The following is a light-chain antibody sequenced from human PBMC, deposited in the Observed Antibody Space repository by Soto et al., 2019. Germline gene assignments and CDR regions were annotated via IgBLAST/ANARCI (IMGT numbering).Light chain of an antibody. V-gene: IGLV1-47*01. J-gene: IGLJ2*01. Sequence: QSALTQPPSASGTPGQRVTISCSGSSSNIGSDYVYWYHQLPGTAPKLLIYRNNQRPSGVPDRFSGSKSGTSASLAISGLRSEDEADYYCAAWDVSLSGVVFGGGTKVTVL. CDR3: AAWDVSLSGVV. CDR1: SSNIGSDY. CDR2: RNN.